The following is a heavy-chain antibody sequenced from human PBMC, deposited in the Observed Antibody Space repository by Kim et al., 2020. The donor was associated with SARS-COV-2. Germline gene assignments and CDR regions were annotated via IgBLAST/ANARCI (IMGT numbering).Heavy chain of an antibody. V-gene: IGHV3-23*01. Sequence: GGSLRLSCAASGFTFSTYVMSWVRQAPGKGLEWVSGISGPGGSTYYADSVKGRFTISRDNSKNTMYLQMNSLRADDTAVYYCAKDVAWWELLPLGNYWGQGTLVTVSS. CDR3: AKDVAWWELLPLGNY. D-gene: IGHD2-15*01. CDR1: GFTFSTYV. CDR2: ISGPGGST. J-gene: IGHJ4*02.